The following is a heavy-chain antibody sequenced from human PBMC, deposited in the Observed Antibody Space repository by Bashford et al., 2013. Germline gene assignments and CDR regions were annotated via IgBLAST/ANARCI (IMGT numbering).Heavy chain of an antibody. CDR1: GGSISSDTYY. CDR3: TSDIWF. Sequence: RPLLYSSETLSLTCTVSGGSISSDTYYWSWIRQHPQRGLEWIAYIYYTGSTNYNPSLKSRVTISLDASKNQFSLKLSSVTAADTAVYYCTSDIWFWGQGTLVTVSS. V-gene: IGHV4-61*01. CDR2: IYYTGST. J-gene: IGHJ4*02. D-gene: IGHD3-10*01.